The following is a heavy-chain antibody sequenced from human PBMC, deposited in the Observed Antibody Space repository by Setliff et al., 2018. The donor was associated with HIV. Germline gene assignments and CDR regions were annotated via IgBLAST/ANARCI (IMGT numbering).Heavy chain of an antibody. Sequence: PGGSLRLSCAASGFSLSYYRMNWVRQAPGKGLEWVANIEQDGSDIFYVDSVKGRFAISRDNAKNSLNLEMNSLRADDTAVYYCARAYEIADHYDYWGQGTLVTVSS. V-gene: IGHV3-7*03. CDR3: ARAYEIADHYDY. D-gene: IGHD6-13*01. CDR2: IEQDGSDI. CDR1: GFSLSYYR. J-gene: IGHJ4*02.